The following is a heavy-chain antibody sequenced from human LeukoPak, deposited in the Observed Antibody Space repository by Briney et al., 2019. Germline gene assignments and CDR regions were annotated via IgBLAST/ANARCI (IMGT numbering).Heavy chain of an antibody. CDR3: ASLLCGGSCYAYYYYGMDV. V-gene: IGHV4-39*01. D-gene: IGHD2-15*01. Sequence: SETLSLTCTVSGGSISSSSYYWGWIRQPPGKGLEWIGSIYYSGSTYYNPSLKSRVTISVDTSKNQFSLKLSSATAADTAVYYCASLLCGGSCYAYYYYGMDVWGQGTTVTVSS. J-gene: IGHJ6*02. CDR2: IYYSGST. CDR1: GGSISSSSYY.